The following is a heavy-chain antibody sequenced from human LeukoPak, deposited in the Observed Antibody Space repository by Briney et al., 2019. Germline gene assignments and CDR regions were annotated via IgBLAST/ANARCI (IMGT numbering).Heavy chain of an antibody. J-gene: IGHJ6*03. V-gene: IGHV3-30*04. CDR1: GFTFSSYA. Sequence: GGPLRLSCAASGFTFSSYAMHWVRQAPGKGLEWVAVISYDGSNKYYADSVKGRFTISRDNSKNTLYLQMNSLRAEDTAVYYCAREVRRYCSSTSCPSTYYYYYMDVWGKGTTVTVSS. D-gene: IGHD2-2*01. CDR2: ISYDGSNK. CDR3: AREVRRYCSSTSCPSTYYYYYMDV.